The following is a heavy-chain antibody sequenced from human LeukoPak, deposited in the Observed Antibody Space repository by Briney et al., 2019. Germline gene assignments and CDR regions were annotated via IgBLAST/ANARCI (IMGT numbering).Heavy chain of an antibody. Sequence: GGSLRLSCAASGFTFSNQPMHWVRQAPGKGLDYVSTISNNGGSTYYADSVKGRFTISRDNSKNTLYLQMSSLRGEDTAVYYCGRWGHDSGCFDLWGRGTLVTVSS. CDR3: GRWGHDSGCFDL. D-gene: IGHD5-24*01. V-gene: IGHV3-64D*06. CDR2: ISNNGGST. J-gene: IGHJ2*01. CDR1: GFTFSNQP.